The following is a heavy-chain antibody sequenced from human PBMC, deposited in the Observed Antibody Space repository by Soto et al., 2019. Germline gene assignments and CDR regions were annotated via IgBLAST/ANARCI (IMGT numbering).Heavy chain of an antibody. J-gene: IGHJ4*02. CDR1: GDSISSITYY. V-gene: IGHV4-39*01. Sequence: SETLSLTCTVSGDSISSITYYWTWIRQPPGKGLELIGNIFYSGITHYNPSLRSRFILSVDTSKNQFSLNLSSVTAADTAVYYCARRKYSGNFWSLDXWGQGIMVTVSX. CDR3: ARRKYSGNFWSLDX. CDR2: IFYSGIT. D-gene: IGHD1-26*01.